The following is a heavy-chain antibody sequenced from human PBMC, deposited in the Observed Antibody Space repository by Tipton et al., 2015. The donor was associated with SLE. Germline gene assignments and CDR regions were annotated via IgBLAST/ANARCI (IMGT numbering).Heavy chain of an antibody. D-gene: IGHD3-16*01. CDR1: GFTFSSYE. Sequence: SLRLSCAASGFTFSSYEMNWVRQAPGKGLEWVGRIRSSYATAYAASVKDRFTISRDDSKNTAYLQMNSLKTEDTAVYYCTRLRRGSEEYYYYGMDVWGQGTTVTVSS. CDR3: TRLRRGSEEYYYYGMDV. V-gene: IGHV3-73*01. CDR2: IRSSYAT. J-gene: IGHJ6*02.